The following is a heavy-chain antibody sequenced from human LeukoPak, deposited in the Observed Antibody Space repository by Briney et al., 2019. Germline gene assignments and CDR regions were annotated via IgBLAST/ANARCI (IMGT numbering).Heavy chain of an antibody. D-gene: IGHD4-17*01. Sequence: ASVKVSCKASGYTFTSYGISWVRQAPGQGLEWMGWISAYNGNTNYAQKLQGRVTMTTDTSTNTAYMELMSLTSDDTAVYYCARGVIYGDPLRRVYFDYWGQGTLVTVSS. J-gene: IGHJ4*02. CDR2: ISAYNGNT. V-gene: IGHV1-18*01. CDR1: GYTFTSYG. CDR3: ARGVIYGDPLRRVYFDY.